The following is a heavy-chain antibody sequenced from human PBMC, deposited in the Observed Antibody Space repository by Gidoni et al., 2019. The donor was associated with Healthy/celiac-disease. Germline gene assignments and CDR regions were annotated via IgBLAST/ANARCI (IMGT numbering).Heavy chain of an antibody. D-gene: IGHD3-22*01. CDR1: GYTFTGYY. CDR2: INPNSGGT. CDR3: ARYRYYYDSSGYTFDY. Sequence: QVQLVQSGAEVKKPGASVTVSCTASGYTFTGYYMHWVRQAPGQGLEWMGWINPNSGGTNYAQKFQGRVTMTRDTSISTAYMELSRLRSDDTAVYYCARYRYYYDSSGYTFDYWGQGTLVTVSS. J-gene: IGHJ4*02. V-gene: IGHV1-2*02.